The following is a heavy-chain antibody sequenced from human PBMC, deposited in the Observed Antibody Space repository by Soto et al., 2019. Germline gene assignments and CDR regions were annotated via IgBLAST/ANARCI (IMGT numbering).Heavy chain of an antibody. CDR1: GGSFSGYY. CDR3: ASEMVRGVIPPQGYGMDV. CDR2: INHSGST. Sequence: SETLSLTCAVYGGSFSGYYWSWIRQPPGKGLEWIGEINHSGSTNYNPSLKSRVTVSVDTSKNQFSLKLSSVTAADTAVYYCASEMVRGVIPPQGYGMDVWGQGTTVTVSS. V-gene: IGHV4-34*01. J-gene: IGHJ6*02. D-gene: IGHD3-10*01.